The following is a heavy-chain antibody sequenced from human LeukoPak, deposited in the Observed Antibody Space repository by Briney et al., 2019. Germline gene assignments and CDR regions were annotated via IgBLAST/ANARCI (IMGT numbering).Heavy chain of an antibody. Sequence: GASVKVSCKASGYTFTSYGISWVRQAPGQGLERMGWISAYNGNTNYAQKLQGRVTMTTDTSTSTAYMELRSLRSGDTAVYYCARDRADLEDFDWLHFDYWGQGTLVTVSS. D-gene: IGHD3-9*01. V-gene: IGHV1-18*01. CDR3: ARDRADLEDFDWLHFDY. J-gene: IGHJ4*02. CDR1: GYTFTSYG. CDR2: ISAYNGNT.